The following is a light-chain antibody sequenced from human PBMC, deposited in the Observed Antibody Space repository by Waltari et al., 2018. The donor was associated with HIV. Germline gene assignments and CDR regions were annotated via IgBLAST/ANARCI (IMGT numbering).Light chain of an antibody. Sequence: SALTQPASVSGSPGQAITVSCTGSSSDVGSYNLVSWYQQHPGKAPKLMIYKDDKRPSGVSNRFSGSKSGNTASLTISGLQAEDEADYYCCSYAGSTTWLFGGGTKLTVL. CDR1: SSDVGSYNL. CDR2: KDD. V-gene: IGLV2-23*01. CDR3: CSYAGSTTWL. J-gene: IGLJ3*02.